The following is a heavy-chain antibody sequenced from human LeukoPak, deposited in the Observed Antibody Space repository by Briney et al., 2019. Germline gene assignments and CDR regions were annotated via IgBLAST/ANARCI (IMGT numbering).Heavy chain of an antibody. V-gene: IGHV3-53*01. CDR2: IYSGGST. CDR3: ASDTAAPGDYNYMDV. Sequence: GGSLRLSCAASGFTVSSNYMSWVRQAPGKGLEWVSVIYSGGSTYYADSVKGRFTISRDNSKNTLYLQMNSLRAEDTAVYYCASDTAAPGDYNYMDVWGKGTTVTVSS. D-gene: IGHD2-2*01. J-gene: IGHJ6*03. CDR1: GFTVSSNY.